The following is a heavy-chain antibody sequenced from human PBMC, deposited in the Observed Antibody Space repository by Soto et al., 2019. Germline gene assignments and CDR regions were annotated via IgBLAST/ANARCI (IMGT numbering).Heavy chain of an antibody. CDR2: IYYSGST. V-gene: IGHV4-31*03. CDR1: GGSISSGGYY. Sequence: QVQLQESGPGLVKPSQTLSLTCTVSGGSISSGGYYWSWIRQHPGKGLEWIGYIYYSGSTYYNPSLKSRVTISVDTSKNQFPLKLSSVTAADTAVYYCARDKGVVAPEDNWFDPWGQGTLVTVSS. J-gene: IGHJ5*02. CDR3: ARDKGVVAPEDNWFDP. D-gene: IGHD2-15*01.